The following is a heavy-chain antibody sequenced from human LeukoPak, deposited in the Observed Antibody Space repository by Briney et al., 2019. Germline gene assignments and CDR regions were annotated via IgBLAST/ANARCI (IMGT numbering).Heavy chain of an antibody. Sequence: GGSLRLSCAVSGFTFSNAWMNWVRQSPGSGLEWLAHISRDGTTIFYADAVKGRFTISRDNAKNSLFLQMRRLRADDTAIYSCARGPILGDYWGQGTPVAVSS. V-gene: IGHV3-48*04. CDR1: GFTFSNAW. J-gene: IGHJ4*02. D-gene: IGHD2/OR15-2a*01. CDR2: ISRDGTTI. CDR3: ARGPILGDY.